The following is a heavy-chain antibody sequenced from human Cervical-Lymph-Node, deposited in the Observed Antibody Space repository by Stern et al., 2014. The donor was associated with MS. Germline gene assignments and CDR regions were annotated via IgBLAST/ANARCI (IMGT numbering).Heavy chain of an antibody. CDR1: GFTFRNAW. Sequence: EVQLVESGGGLVKPGGSLRLSCAASGFTFRNAWMTWIRQAPGKGLEWVGRINSTTDGGTTDYAAPVKGRFTISRDDSKNTLYLQMNSLKTEDTAVYYCTTLDRSYPYYYYGMDVWGQGTTVTVSS. D-gene: IGHD1-26*01. CDR2: INSTTDGGTT. J-gene: IGHJ6*02. CDR3: TTLDRSYPYYYYGMDV. V-gene: IGHV3-15*01.